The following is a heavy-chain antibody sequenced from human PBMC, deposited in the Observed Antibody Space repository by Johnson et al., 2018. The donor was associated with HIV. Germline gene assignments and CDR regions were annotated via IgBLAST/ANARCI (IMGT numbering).Heavy chain of an antibody. Sequence: QVQLVESGGGLVQPGGSLRLSCAASGFTFSDYPMHWVRQAPGKGLEYVSRITNNGGSTYYVNSVKGRFTISRDNAKNSLYLQMNSLRAEDTAMYYCARAHDTYYQPSAFDIWGQGTMVTVSS. D-gene: IGHD3-10*01. V-gene: IGHV3-64*04. CDR2: ITNNGGST. J-gene: IGHJ3*02. CDR3: ARAHDTYYQPSAFDI. CDR1: GFTFSDYP.